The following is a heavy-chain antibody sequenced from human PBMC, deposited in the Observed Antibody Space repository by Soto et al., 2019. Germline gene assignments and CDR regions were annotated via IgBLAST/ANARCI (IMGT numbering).Heavy chain of an antibody. CDR1: GFNFSSSA. CDR3: AKEGTAEWIHYYYPTDV. D-gene: IGHD5-18*01. CDR2: ISGSRGSR. V-gene: IGHV3-23*01. Sequence: GGSLRLSCAGSGFNFSSSAMTWVRQAPGKGLEWASTISGSRGSRFYADSVKGRFTLTRDNSKDTVYLQMNSLRVEDTAFYYCAKEGTAEWIHYYYPTDVWGRGTPVTVSS. J-gene: IGHJ6*02.